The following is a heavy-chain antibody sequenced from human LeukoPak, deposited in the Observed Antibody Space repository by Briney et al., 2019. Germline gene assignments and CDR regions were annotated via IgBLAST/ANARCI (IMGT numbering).Heavy chain of an antibody. CDR1: GFTFSSYS. J-gene: IGHJ5*02. D-gene: IGHD6-13*01. CDR2: ISSSSSYI. Sequence: GGSLRLSCAASGFTFSSYSMNWVRQAPGKGLEWVSSISSSSSYIYYADSVKGRFTISRDNAKNSLYLQMNSLRAEDTAVYYCAREESSSWYGGDWFDPWCQGTLVTVSS. CDR3: AREESSSWYGGDWFDP. V-gene: IGHV3-21*01.